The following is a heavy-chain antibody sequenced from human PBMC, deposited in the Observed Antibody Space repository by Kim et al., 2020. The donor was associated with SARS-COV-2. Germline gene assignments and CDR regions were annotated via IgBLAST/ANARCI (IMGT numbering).Heavy chain of an antibody. CDR3: ARGGHSSGWYPGSWY. D-gene: IGHD6-19*01. J-gene: IGHJ4*02. Sequence: GGSLRLSCAASGFTFSSYEMNWVRQAPGKGLEWVSYISSGGSSKYYTDSVKGRFTISRDNAKNSLYLQMKSLRAEDTALYYCARGGHSSGWYPGSWYWGQGTLVTVSS. CDR2: ISSGGSSK. V-gene: IGHV3-48*03. CDR1: GFTFSSYE.